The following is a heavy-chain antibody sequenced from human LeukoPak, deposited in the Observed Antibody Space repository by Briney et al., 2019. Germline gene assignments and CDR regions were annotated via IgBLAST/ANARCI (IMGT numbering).Heavy chain of an antibody. CDR3: ARARLGYYDEYFDP. D-gene: IGHD3-16*01. CDR1: GFTFSDCS. CDR2: ITSTSSHI. V-gene: IGHV3-21*01. Sequence: PGGSLRLSCATSGFTFSDCSMTWVRQAPGKGLEWVSSITSTSSHINYADSVRGRFTISRDNAKNALFLQMTSLTDEDTALYYCARARLGYYDEYFDPWGQGIQVTVSS. J-gene: IGHJ5*02.